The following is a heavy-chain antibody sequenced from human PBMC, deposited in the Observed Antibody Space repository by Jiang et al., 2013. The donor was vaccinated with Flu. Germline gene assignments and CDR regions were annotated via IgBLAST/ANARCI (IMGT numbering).Heavy chain of an antibody. D-gene: IGHD6-19*01. V-gene: IGHV3-23*01. J-gene: IGHJ4*02. CDR3: AKGSAVAGNIYCFDY. CDR2: ISGSGGST. CDR1: GFTFITYA. Sequence: QLLESGGGLVQPGGSLRLSCAASGFTFITYAMNWVRRTPGKGLEWVSTISGSGGSTYYADSVKGRFTISRDNSKNTLYLQMNSLRAEDTAIYYCAKGSAVAGNIYCFDYWGQGTLVTVSS.